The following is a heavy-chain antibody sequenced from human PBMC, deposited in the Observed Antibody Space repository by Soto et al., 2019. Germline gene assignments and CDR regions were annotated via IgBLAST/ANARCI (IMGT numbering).Heavy chain of an antibody. V-gene: IGHV3-48*03. CDR2: INTRGNII. D-gene: IGHD3-22*01. Sequence: VGSLRLSCAASGFIFSRYEMNWVRQAPGKGLEWVSYINTRGNIIHYADSVKGRFTISRDNAENSLYLQMNSLRAEDTAVYYCARDIDYYDSSGYQDYWGQGSLVTVSS. CDR1: GFIFSRYE. J-gene: IGHJ4*02. CDR3: ARDIDYYDSSGYQDY.